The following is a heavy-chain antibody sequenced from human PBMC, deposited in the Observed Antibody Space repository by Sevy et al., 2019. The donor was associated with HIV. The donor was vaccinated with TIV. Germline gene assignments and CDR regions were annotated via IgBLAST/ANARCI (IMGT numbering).Heavy chain of an antibody. Sequence: GGSLRLSCAASGFTFSSYAMHWVRQAPGKGLEWVAVISYDGSNKYYADSVKVRFTISRDNSKNTLYLQMNSLRAEDTAVYYCARDGIIVATTMRGYFDYWGQGTLVTVSS. CDR1: GFTFSSYA. D-gene: IGHD5-12*01. J-gene: IGHJ4*02. V-gene: IGHV3-30-3*01. CDR2: ISYDGSNK. CDR3: ARDGIIVATTMRGYFDY.